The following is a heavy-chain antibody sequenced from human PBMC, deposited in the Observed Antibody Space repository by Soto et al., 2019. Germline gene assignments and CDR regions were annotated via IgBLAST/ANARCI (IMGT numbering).Heavy chain of an antibody. J-gene: IGHJ6*02. Sequence: PWGSLRLSCAASGFTFSSYAISWVRQAPGKGLEWVSAISGSGGSTYYADSVKGRFTISRDNSKNTLYLQMNSLRAEDTAVYYCAKGLRFLEWLSSDYYYGMDVWGQGTTVTVYS. CDR2: ISGSGGST. CDR3: AKGLRFLEWLSSDYYYGMDV. D-gene: IGHD3-3*01. CDR1: GFTFSSYA. V-gene: IGHV3-23*01.